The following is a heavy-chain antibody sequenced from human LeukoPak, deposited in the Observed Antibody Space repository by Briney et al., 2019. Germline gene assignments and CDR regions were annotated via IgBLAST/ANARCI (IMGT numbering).Heavy chain of an antibody. V-gene: IGHV1-2*02. CDR3: ARVGTRWELPDY. CDR2: INPNSGGT. D-gene: IGHD1-26*01. J-gene: IGHJ4*02. CDR1: GYTFTGYY. Sequence: ASVKVSCKASGYTFTGYYMHSVRPARGQGLEWMGWINPNSGGTNYAQKFQGRVTMTRDTSISTAYIELSRLRSDDTAVYYCARVGTRWELPDYWGQGTLVTVSS.